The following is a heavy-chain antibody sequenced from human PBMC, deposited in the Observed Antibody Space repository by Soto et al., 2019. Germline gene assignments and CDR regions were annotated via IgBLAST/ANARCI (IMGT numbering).Heavy chain of an antibody. Sequence: SETLSLTCAVSGGSISSGGYSWSWIRQPPGKGLEWIGYMYHTGRTYYNPSLKSRVTMSVDTSKNQFSLHLTSVTAADTAVYYCTRHHPHHYDSSGYFDYWGQGTLVTVSS. CDR2: MYHTGRT. D-gene: IGHD3-22*01. V-gene: IGHV4-30-2*01. CDR3: TRHHPHHYDSSGYFDY. CDR1: GGSISSGGYS. J-gene: IGHJ4*02.